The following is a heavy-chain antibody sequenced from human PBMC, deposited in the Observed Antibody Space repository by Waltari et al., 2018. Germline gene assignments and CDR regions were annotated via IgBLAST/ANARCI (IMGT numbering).Heavy chain of an antibody. CDR1: GYSFSSGSY. Sequence: QVQLQESGPGLVKPSETLSLTCAGSGYSFSSGSYWGWTRQPPGKGLEWIGSIYQSGSTYYNPSLKSRVTISVDTSKNQFSLKLSSVTAADTAVYYCARSVQANWGPFDAFDIWGQGTMVTVSS. J-gene: IGHJ3*02. CDR3: ARSVQANWGPFDAFDI. V-gene: IGHV4-38-2*01. D-gene: IGHD7-27*01. CDR2: IYQSGST.